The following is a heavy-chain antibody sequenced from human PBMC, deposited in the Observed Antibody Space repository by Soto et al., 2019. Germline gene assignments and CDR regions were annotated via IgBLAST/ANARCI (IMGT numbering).Heavy chain of an antibody. Sequence: QVQLQESGPGLVKASQTLSLTCNVSGGSISSGGYYWTWIRQHPGKGLEWIGNIHHSGSTFYNPSLKSXVSISVDTSXXQXXXXXSXXTXXXXXXXXXXXXVLSWGQGTLVTVSS. CDR2: IHHSGST. CDR3: XXXXVLS. CDR1: GGSISSGGYY. V-gene: IGHV4-31*03. J-gene: IGHJ1*01.